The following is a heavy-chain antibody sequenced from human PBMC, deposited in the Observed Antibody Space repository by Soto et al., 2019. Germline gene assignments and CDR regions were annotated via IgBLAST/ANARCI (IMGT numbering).Heavy chain of an antibody. CDR2: IYHSGST. J-gene: IGHJ6*02. V-gene: IGHV4-30-2*01. CDR3: ARFLANYYGSGSYYNVVGWYYGMDV. Sequence: SETLSVTCAVAGGSISSGGYSWSWIRQPPGKGLEWIGYIYHSGSTYYNPSLKGRVTISVDTSKNQFSLKLSSVTAADTAVYYCARFLANYYGSGSYYNVVGWYYGMDVWGQGTTVTVSS. D-gene: IGHD3-10*01. CDR1: GGSISSGGYS.